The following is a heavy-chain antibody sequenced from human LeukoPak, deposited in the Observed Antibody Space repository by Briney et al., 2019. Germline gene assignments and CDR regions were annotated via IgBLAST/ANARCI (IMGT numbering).Heavy chain of an antibody. Sequence: PSETLSLTRAVYGGSFSGYYWSWIRQPPGKGLEWIGEINHSGSTNYNPSLKSRVTISVDTSKNQFSLKLSSVTAADTAVYYCARIGYCSSTSCYRGRFDYWGQGTLVTVSS. V-gene: IGHV4-34*01. CDR1: GGSFSGYY. CDR3: ARIGYCSSTSCYRGRFDY. D-gene: IGHD2-2*01. J-gene: IGHJ4*02. CDR2: INHSGST.